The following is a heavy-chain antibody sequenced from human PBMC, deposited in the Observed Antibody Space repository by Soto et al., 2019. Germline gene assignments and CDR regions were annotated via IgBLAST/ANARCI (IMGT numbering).Heavy chain of an antibody. CDR1: GYTFTSYD. CDR2: MNPNSGNT. D-gene: IGHD5-12*01. J-gene: IGHJ4*02. V-gene: IGHV1-8*01. Sequence: QVHLVQSGAEVTKPGALVKISCKASGYTFTSYDINWVRQAAGQGLEWMGWMNPNSGNTGYAQKFQGRVTMTRNTSISTAYMELSSLRSEDTAVYYCARGLRPRRYSSYDSRRLPYWGQGTLVTVSS. CDR3: ARGLRPRRYSSYDSRRLPY.